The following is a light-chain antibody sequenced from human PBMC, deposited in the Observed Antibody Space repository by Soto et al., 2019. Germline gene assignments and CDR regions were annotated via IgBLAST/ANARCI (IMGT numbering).Light chain of an antibody. J-gene: IGKJ1*01. CDR2: GAS. CDR3: HQYGSSPRT. V-gene: IGKV3-20*01. Sequence: EIVMTQSPATLSVSPGERVTLSCRASQSVSSSYLAWYQQKPGQAPRLLIYGASSRATGIPDRFSGSGSGTDFTLTISRLEPEDFAVYYCHQYGSSPRTFGQGTKVDIK. CDR1: QSVSSSY.